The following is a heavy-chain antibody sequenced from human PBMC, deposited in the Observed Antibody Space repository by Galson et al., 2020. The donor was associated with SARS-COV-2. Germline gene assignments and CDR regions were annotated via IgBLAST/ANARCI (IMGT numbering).Heavy chain of an antibody. D-gene: IGHD3-10*01. CDR1: GYTFISLG. Sequence: GESLKISCKASGYTFISLGITWVRQAPGQGLEWMGWISTHNGDTNYAQKFRGRISMTADTSTSTVNMELRSLTSDDTAMYYWARGPDRYFGAGSYYAVGYWGEGALVTVSS. CDR2: ISTHNGDT. CDR3: ARGPDRYFGAGSYYAVGY. J-gene: IGHJ4*02. V-gene: IGHV1-18*01.